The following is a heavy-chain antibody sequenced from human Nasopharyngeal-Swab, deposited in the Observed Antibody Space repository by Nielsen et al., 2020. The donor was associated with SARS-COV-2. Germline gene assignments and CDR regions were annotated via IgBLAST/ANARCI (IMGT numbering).Heavy chain of an antibody. CDR2: INEDGSDK. V-gene: IGHV3-7*01. D-gene: IGHD3-16*01. J-gene: IGHJ4*02. Sequence: GGSLRLSCVASEFTISSFSMTWVRQAPGKGLEWVADINEDGSDKYYVDSVKGRFTISRDNAKNSLFLQFNGLRAEDSAVYYCAASRGTAVDYFDYWGQGTLVTVSS. CDR1: EFTISSFS. CDR3: AASRGTAVDYFDY.